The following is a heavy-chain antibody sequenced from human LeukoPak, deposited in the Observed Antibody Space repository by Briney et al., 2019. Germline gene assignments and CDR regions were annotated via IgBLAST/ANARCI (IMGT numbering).Heavy chain of an antibody. CDR3: ARERGRGRDSPWFDY. V-gene: IGHV3-33*01. J-gene: IGHJ4*02. CDR1: GLTFSSYW. Sequence: GGSLRLSCAASGLTFSSYWMHWVRQAPGKGLEWVAVAHNDGDTKYYADSVRGRFTISRDNSKNTLDLQMTGLRAEDTAVYYCARERGRGRDSPWFDYWGRGTLVTVSS. D-gene: IGHD1-26*01. CDR2: AHNDGDTK.